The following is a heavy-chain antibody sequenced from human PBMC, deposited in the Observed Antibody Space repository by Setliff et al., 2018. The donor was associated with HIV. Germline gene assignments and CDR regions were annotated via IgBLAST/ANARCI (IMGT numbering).Heavy chain of an antibody. CDR1: GFTFSSYS. V-gene: IGHV3-21*01. CDR2: ISSSSSYI. CDR3: ARESGGIAALVHYYGMDV. Sequence: GGSLRLSCAASGFTFSSYSMNWVRQAPGKGLEWVSSISSSSSYIYYADSVKGRFTISRDNSKNTLYLQMNSLRAEDTAVYYCARESGGIAALVHYYGMDVWGQGTTVTVSS. D-gene: IGHD6-13*01. J-gene: IGHJ6*02.